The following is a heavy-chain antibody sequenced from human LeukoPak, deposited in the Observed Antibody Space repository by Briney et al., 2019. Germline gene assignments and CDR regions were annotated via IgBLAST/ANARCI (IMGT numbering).Heavy chain of an antibody. Sequence: KPGGSLRLSCAASGFIFSAHSMDWVRQAPGKGLEWVSSISSSGAYIYYADSVKGRFTVSRDNAKKSLFLQMNSLRAEDTAVYYCARVLYRVFPTSNDAFDIWGQGTMVTVSS. CDR2: ISSSGAYI. V-gene: IGHV3-21*01. D-gene: IGHD3-10*01. J-gene: IGHJ3*02. CDR1: GFIFSAHS. CDR3: ARVLYRVFPTSNDAFDI.